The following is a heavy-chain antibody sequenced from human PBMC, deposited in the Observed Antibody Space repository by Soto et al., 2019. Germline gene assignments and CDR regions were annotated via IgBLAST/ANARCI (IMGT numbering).Heavy chain of an antibody. D-gene: IGHD5-18*01. CDR3: ATSVNSAMAFDY. V-gene: IGHV1-46*01. CDR2: INPNGGIT. J-gene: IGHJ4*02. CDR1: GYTFTHYY. Sequence: ASVKVSCKASGYTFTHYYIHWVRQAPGQGLEWMGIINPNGGITTYAQKFRAGFTMTRDTSTSTVYLELSSLRSEDSAIYYCATSVNSAMAFDYWGQGTLVTVSS.